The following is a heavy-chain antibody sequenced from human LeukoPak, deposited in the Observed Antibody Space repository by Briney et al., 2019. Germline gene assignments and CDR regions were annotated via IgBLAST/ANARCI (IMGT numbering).Heavy chain of an antibody. D-gene: IGHD5-24*01. J-gene: IGHJ4*02. CDR2: ISGSGDTT. CDR3: AKDRQARWLQSLFDY. CDR1: GFTFSSYA. V-gene: IGHV3-23*01. Sequence: PGGSLRLSCAASGFTFSSYAMSWVRQAPGKGLEWVSGISGSGDTTYYADSVKGRFTISRDNSKNTLYLQMNSLRAEDTAVYYCAKDRQARWLQSLFDYWGQGTLVTVSS.